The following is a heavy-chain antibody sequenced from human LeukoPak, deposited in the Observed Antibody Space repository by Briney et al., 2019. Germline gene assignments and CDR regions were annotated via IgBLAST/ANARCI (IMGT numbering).Heavy chain of an antibody. V-gene: IGHV1-69*04. CDR1: GGTFSSYA. Sequence: SVKVSCKASGGTFSSYAISWVRQAPGQGLEWMGRIIPILGIANYAQKFQGRVTVTADKSTSTAYMELSSLRSEDTAVYYCASMSEETYSSGWYWFDPWGQGTLVTVSS. D-gene: IGHD6-19*01. CDR3: ASMSEETYSSGWYWFDP. CDR2: IIPILGIA. J-gene: IGHJ5*02.